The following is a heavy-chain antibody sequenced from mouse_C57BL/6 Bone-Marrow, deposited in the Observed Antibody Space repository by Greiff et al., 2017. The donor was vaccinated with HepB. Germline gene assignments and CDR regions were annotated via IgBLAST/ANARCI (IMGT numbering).Heavy chain of an antibody. D-gene: IGHD1-1*01. CDR2: ISSGGDYI. V-gene: IGHV5-9-1*02. Sequence: EVKLQESGEGLVKPGGSLKLSCAASGFTFSSYAMSWVRQTPEKRLEWVAYISSGGDYIYYADTVKGRFTISRDNARNTLYLQMSSLKSEDTAMYYCTREGVVAPFAYWGQGTLVTVSA. J-gene: IGHJ3*01. CDR1: GFTFSSYA. CDR3: TREGVVAPFAY.